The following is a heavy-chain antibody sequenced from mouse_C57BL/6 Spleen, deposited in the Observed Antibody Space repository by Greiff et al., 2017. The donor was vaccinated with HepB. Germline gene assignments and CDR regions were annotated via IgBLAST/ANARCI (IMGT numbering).Heavy chain of an antibody. CDR1: GYTFTSYW. Sequence: QVQLQQPGAELVKPGASVKLSCKASGYTFTSYWMQWVKQRPGQGLEWIGEIDPSDSYTNYNQKFKGKATLTVDTSSSTAYMQLSSLTSEDSAVYYCARKLNWVRYFDVWGTGTTVTVSS. V-gene: IGHV1-50*01. CDR3: ARKLNWVRYFDV. D-gene: IGHD4-1*01. CDR2: IDPSDSYT. J-gene: IGHJ1*03.